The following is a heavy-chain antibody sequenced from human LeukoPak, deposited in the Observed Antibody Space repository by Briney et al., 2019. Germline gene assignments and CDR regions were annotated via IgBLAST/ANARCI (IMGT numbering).Heavy chain of an antibody. CDR1: GFTFSSYA. CDR2: IKQDGSEK. V-gene: IGHV3-7*01. Sequence: GGSLRLSCAASGFTFSSYAMSWVRQAPGKGLEWVANIKQDGSEKYYVDSVKGRFTISRDNAKNSLYLQMNSLRAEDTAMYYCARVDDFWSGSGFDYWGQGTLVTVSS. CDR3: ARVDDFWSGSGFDY. J-gene: IGHJ4*02. D-gene: IGHD3-3*01.